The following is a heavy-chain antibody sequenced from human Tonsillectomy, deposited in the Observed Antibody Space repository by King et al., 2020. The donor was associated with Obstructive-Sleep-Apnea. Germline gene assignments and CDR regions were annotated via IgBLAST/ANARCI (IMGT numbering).Heavy chain of an antibody. V-gene: IGHV3-30*02. CDR1: GFTFSTYA. J-gene: IGHJ4*02. D-gene: IGHD6-19*01. Sequence: VQLVESGGGVVQPGGSLRLSCAASGFTFSTYAMHWVRQAPGKGLEWVAFIRYDGSDKYYADSVKGRFTISRDNSKSTLYLQMNSLRAEDTAVYYCVKEWSGWYYFDYWGRGTLVTVSS. CDR3: VKEWSGWYYFDY. CDR2: IRYDGSDK.